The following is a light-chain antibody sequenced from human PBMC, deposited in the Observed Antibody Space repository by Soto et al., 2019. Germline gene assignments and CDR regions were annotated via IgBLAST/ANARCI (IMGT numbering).Light chain of an antibody. CDR1: QSVNSN. V-gene: IGKV3-15*01. Sequence: EIVMTQSPATLSVSPGERATLSCRASQSVNSNLAWYRQKPGQAPRLLISDASLRATGVPARFSGSGSGTEYTLALRSLQSEDCGIYYCQQYNFWPPLTFGGGTKVEIK. CDR3: QQYNFWPPLT. CDR2: DAS. J-gene: IGKJ4*01.